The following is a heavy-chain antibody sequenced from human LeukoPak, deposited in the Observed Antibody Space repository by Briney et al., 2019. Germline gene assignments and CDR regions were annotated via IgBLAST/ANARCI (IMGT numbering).Heavy chain of an antibody. CDR2: ISWNSGSI. Sequence: PGRSLRLSCAASGFTFDDYAMHWVRQAPGKGLEWVSGISWNSGSIGYADSVKGRFTISRDNAKNSLYLQMNSLRAEDTALYYCAKDGTHGGLDTWYFDLWGRGTLVTVSS. V-gene: IGHV3-9*01. J-gene: IGHJ2*01. CDR1: GFTFDDYA. CDR3: AKDGTHGGLDTWYFDL. D-gene: IGHD4-23*01.